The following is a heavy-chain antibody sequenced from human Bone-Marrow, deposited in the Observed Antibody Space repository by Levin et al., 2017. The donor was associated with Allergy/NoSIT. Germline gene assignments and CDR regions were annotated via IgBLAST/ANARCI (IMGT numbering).Heavy chain of an antibody. CDR2: ISSSTHT. CDR1: GFTFSDYY. V-gene: IGHV3-11*06. Sequence: GGSLRLSCAASGFTFSDYYMGWIRQAPGKGLEWVSYISSSTHTNYADSVKGRFSISRDNAKNSLYLQMNSLRVEDTAVYFCARTTFYYGSGSPPYFDYWGQGTLVTVSS. CDR3: ARTTFYYGSGSPPYFDY. D-gene: IGHD3-10*01. J-gene: IGHJ4*02.